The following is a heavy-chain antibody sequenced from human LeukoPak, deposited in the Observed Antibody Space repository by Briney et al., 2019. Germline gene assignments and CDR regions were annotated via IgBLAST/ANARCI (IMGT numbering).Heavy chain of an antibody. CDR3: ARDRVSKDAFDI. Sequence: SETLFLTCTVSGGSISSGGYYWSWIRQHPGKGLEWIGYIYYSGSTYYNPSLKSRVIISVDTSKNQFSLKLSSVTAADTAVYYCARDRVSKDAFDIWGQGTMVTVSS. V-gene: IGHV4-31*03. D-gene: IGHD6-13*01. CDR2: IYYSGST. CDR1: GGSISSGGYY. J-gene: IGHJ3*02.